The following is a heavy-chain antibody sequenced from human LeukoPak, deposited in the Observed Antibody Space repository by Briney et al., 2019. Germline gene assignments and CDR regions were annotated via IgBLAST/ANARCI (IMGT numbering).Heavy chain of an antibody. CDR3: ARGGYYDFWSAETFYYYYYMDV. V-gene: IGHV1-46*01. CDR1: GYTFTSYY. Sequence: ASVKVSCKASGYTFTSYYMHWVRQAPRQGLEWMGIINPSGGSTSYAQKFQGRVTMTRDMSTSTVYMELSSLRSEDTAVYYCARGGYYDFWSAETFYYYYYMDVWGKGTTVTVSS. J-gene: IGHJ6*03. CDR2: INPSGGST. D-gene: IGHD3-3*01.